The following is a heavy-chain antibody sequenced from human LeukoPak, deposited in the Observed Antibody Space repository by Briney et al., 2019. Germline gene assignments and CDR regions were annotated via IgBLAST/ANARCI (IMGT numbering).Heavy chain of an antibody. V-gene: IGHV3-9*01. J-gene: IGHJ4*02. D-gene: IGHD2-2*01. CDR1: GFTFDDYA. CDR3: AKGPWGSSTNGIDY. Sequence: GRSLRLSCAASGFTFDDYAMHWVRQAPGKGLEWVSGISWNSGSIGYADSVKGRFTISRDNAKKSLYLQMNSLRAEDTALYYCAKGPWGSSTNGIDYWGQGTLVTVSS. CDR2: ISWNSGSI.